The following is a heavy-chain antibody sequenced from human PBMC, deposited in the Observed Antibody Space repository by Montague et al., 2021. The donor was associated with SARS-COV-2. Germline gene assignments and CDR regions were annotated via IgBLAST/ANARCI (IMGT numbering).Heavy chain of an antibody. Sequence: SETLSLTRTVSGGSISSSSYYWGWIRQPPGKGLEWIGTIYYSGSTYYSPSLKSRVTISVDTSKNQFSLKLSSVTAADTAVYYCARGWFSPMLVVVIRGPFDYWGQGALVTVSS. CDR2: IYYSGST. V-gene: IGHV4-39*07. J-gene: IGHJ4*02. CDR3: ARGWFSPMLVVVIRGPFDY. CDR1: GGSISSSSYY. D-gene: IGHD3-22*01.